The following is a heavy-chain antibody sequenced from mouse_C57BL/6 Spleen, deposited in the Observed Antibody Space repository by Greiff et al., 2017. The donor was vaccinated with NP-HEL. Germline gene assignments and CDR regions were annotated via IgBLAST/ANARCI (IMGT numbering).Heavy chain of an antibody. CDR1: GFTFSDSG. V-gene: IGHV5-17*01. J-gene: IGHJ3*01. CDR2: ISSGSSTI. CDR3: ARSPWFAY. Sequence: EVQRVESGGGLVKPGGSLKLSCAASGFTFSDSGMHWVRQAPEKGLEWVAYISSGSSTIYYADTVKGRFTISRDNAKNTLFLQMTSLRSEDTAMYYCARSPWFAYWGQGTLVTVSA.